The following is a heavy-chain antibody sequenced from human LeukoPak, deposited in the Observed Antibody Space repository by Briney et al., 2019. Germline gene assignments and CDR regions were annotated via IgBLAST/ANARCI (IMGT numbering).Heavy chain of an antibody. V-gene: IGHV1-46*01. CDR1: GYTFTSYY. CDR2: INPSGGST. D-gene: IGHD3-10*01. Sequence: GASVKVSCKASGYTFTSYYIHWVRQAPGQGLEWMGIINPSGGSTSYTQKFQGRVTMTRDMSTSTVYMELSSLRSEDTAVYYCASHGDYYYYYMDVWGKGTTVTVSS. CDR3: ASHGDYYYYYMDV. J-gene: IGHJ6*03.